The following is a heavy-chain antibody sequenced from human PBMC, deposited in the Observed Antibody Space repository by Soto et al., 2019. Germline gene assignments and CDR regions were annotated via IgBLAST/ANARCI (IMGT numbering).Heavy chain of an antibody. V-gene: IGHV3-21*01. CDR3: ARASYSSGWHTDY. Sequence: GGSLRLSCAASGFAFSSYTMNWVRQAPGKGLEWVSSISSVSSYIYYADSVKGRFTISRDNAKNSLYLQMNSLRAEDTAVYYCARASYSSGWHTDYWGQGTLVTVS. CDR2: ISSVSSYI. J-gene: IGHJ4*02. D-gene: IGHD6-19*01. CDR1: GFAFSSYT.